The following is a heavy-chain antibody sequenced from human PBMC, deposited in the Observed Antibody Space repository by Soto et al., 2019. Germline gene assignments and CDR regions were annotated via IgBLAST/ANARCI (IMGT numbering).Heavy chain of an antibody. D-gene: IGHD3-22*01. CDR2: ISSSDTII. CDR1: GFTFSDYY. J-gene: IGHJ4*02. Sequence: GGSPRLSCAASGFTFSDYYMSWIRQAPGKGLEWVSYISSSDTIIYYADSVKGRFTISRDNAKNSLYLQMNRLRAEDTAVYYCARDLGYYDSSGYFDYWGQGTLVTVSS. V-gene: IGHV3-11*01. CDR3: ARDLGYYDSSGYFDY.